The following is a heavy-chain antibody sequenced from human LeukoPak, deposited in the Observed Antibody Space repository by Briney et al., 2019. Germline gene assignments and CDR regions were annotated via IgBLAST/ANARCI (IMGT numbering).Heavy chain of an antibody. V-gene: IGHV1-69*06. CDR1: GGTFSSYA. D-gene: IGHD5-12*01. CDR3: ATGEDIVATIFDY. CDR2: IIPIFGTA. Sequence: SVKVSCKASGGTFSSYAISWVRQAPGQGLEWMGGIIPIFGTANYAQKFQGRVTMTEDTSTDTAYMELSSLRSEDTAVYYCATGEDIVATIFDYWGQGTLVTVS. J-gene: IGHJ4*02.